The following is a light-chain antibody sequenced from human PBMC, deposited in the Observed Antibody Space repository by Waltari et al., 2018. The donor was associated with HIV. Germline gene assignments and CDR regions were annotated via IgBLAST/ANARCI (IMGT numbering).Light chain of an antibody. J-gene: IGLJ3*02. Sequence: QSALTQPPSVSGSPGQSVTIYCTGTSNDVARYDRVSWYQQPPGRGPKLLIYEVVNRPAGVTGRFSGSKSGNTASLTIFGLQSEDEADYHCSSFTASGTWVFGGGTKLTV. CDR1: SNDVARYDR. CDR2: EVV. CDR3: SSFTASGTWV. V-gene: IGLV2-18*02.